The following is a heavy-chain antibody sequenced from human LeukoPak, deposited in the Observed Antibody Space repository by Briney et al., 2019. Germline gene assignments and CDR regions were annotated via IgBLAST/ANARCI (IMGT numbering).Heavy chain of an antibody. CDR3: ASSRPRGYFDY. CDR1: GGSIGSGGYY. Sequence: SQTLSLTCTVSGGSIGSGGYYWSWIRQHPGKGLEWIGYIYYSGSTYYNPSLKSRVTISVDTSKNQFSLKLSSVTAADTAVYYCASSRPRGYFDYWGQGTLVTVSS. V-gene: IGHV4-31*03. CDR2: IYYSGST. J-gene: IGHJ4*02. D-gene: IGHD2/OR15-2a*01.